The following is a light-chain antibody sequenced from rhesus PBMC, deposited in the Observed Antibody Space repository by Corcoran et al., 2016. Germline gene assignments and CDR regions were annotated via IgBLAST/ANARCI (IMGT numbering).Light chain of an antibody. CDR2: EVS. Sequence: DVVMTQSPLSLPVTPGQPASLSCRSSQRLVFSDGKTYLNWLQQKPGQPPRRLIYEVSNRDSGFPDRFSGSGAGTDFTLEISRVEAEDVGLYYCVQGTHWPPTFGPGTKLDIK. J-gene: IGKJ3*01. V-gene: IGKV2S9*01. CDR3: VQGTHWPPT. CDR1: QRLVFSDGKTY.